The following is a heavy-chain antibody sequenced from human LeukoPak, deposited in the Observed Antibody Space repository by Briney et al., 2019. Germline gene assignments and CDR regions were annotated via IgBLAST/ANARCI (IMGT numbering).Heavy chain of an antibody. CDR3: ARRGDYAGGLGYYGMDV. CDR2: ISSSSSTI. CDR1: GFTFSSYS. V-gene: IGHV3-48*01. D-gene: IGHD4-17*01. J-gene: IGHJ6*02. Sequence: GGSLRLSCAASGFTFSSYSVSWVRQAPGKGLEWVSYISSSSSTIYYADSVKGRFTISRDNAKNLLYLQMNSLRAEDTAVYYCARRGDYAGGLGYYGMDVWGQGNTVTVSS.